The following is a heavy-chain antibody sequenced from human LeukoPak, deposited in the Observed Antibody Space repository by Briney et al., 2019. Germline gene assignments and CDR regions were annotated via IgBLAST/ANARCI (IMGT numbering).Heavy chain of an antibody. CDR1: GYTFTGYY. CDR2: INPNSGGT. D-gene: IGHD5-12*01. V-gene: IGHV1-2*02. J-gene: IGHJ4*02. Sequence: ASVKVSCKASGYTFTGYYMHWVRQAPGQGLEWMGWINPNSGGTNYAQKFQGRVTMTRDTSISTAYMELSRLRSDDTAVYYCARDKNSGYDWDYFDYWGQGTLVTVSS. CDR3: ARDKNSGYDWDYFDY.